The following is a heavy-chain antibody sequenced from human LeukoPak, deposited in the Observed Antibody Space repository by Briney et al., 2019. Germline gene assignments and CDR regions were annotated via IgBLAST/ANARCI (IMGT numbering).Heavy chain of an antibody. CDR2: ISSSSSTI. D-gene: IGHD5-12*01. J-gene: IGHJ4*02. V-gene: IGHV3-48*01. CDR3: ARDRGYSGYEFDH. CDR1: GFTVSRNY. Sequence: GGSLRLSCAASGFTVSRNYMSWVRQAPGKGLEWVSYISSSSSTIYYADSVKGRFTISRDNAKNSLYLQMNSLRAEDTAVYYCARDRGYSGYEFDHWGQGTLVTVSS.